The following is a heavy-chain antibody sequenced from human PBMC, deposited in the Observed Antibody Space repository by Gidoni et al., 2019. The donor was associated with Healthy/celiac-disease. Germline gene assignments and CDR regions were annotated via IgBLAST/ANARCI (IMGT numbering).Heavy chain of an antibody. Sequence: VRLSCAASGFTFSSYGMHWVRQAPGKGLEWVAVISYDGSNKNYADSVKGRFTISRDNSKNTLYLQMNSLRAEDTAVYYCAKDSDIVATMGDYWGQGTLVTVSS. CDR1: GFTFSSYG. V-gene: IGHV3-30*18. CDR2: ISYDGSNK. CDR3: AKDSDIVATMGDY. D-gene: IGHD5-12*01. J-gene: IGHJ4*02.